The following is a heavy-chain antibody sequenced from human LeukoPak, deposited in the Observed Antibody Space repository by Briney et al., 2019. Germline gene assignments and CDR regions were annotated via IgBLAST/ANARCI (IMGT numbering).Heavy chain of an antibody. D-gene: IGHD3-3*01. CDR3: ARDGVSGAYFDY. Sequence: GASVKVSCKASGGTFSSYAISWVRQAPGQGLEWMGMIIPILGIANYAQKFQGRVTITPDKSTSTAYMELSSLRSEDTAVYYCARDGVSGAYFDYWGQGTLVTVSS. V-gene: IGHV1-69*04. CDR2: IIPILGIA. CDR1: GGTFSSYA. J-gene: IGHJ4*02.